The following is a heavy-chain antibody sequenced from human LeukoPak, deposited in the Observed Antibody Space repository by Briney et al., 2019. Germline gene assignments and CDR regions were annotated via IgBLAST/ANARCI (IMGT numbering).Heavy chain of an antibody. CDR2: TYYRSKWNN. CDR1: GDSVSSNSAA. Sequence: SQTLSLTCAISGDSVSSNSAAWNWIRQSPSRGLEWLGRTYYRSKWNNDYAGSVKSRIIINPDTSENQFSLQLSSVTPEDTAVYYCARDQIAVAGSFDYWGQGTLVTVSS. D-gene: IGHD6-19*01. J-gene: IGHJ4*02. V-gene: IGHV6-1*01. CDR3: ARDQIAVAGSFDY.